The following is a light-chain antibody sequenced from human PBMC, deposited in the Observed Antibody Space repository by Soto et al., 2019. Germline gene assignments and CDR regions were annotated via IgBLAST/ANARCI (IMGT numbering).Light chain of an antibody. V-gene: IGKV3-15*01. CDR1: QTVTTD. J-gene: IGKJ1*01. Sequence: ERVMTQSPVTLSVSPGERATLSCRASQTVTTDLAWYQQKPGQAPRLVIHGASTRATDFPARFSGSGSGTEFTLSISSLQPEDFATYYCQQYNSYPWTFGQGTKVDI. CDR3: QQYNSYPWT. CDR2: GAS.